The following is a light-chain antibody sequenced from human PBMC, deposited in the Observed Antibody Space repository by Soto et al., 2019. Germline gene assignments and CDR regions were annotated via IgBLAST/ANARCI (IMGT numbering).Light chain of an antibody. CDR2: GAS. CDR3: QQHCSASWT. Sequence: EIVLTQSPGTLSLSPGESATLSCRASQCGSSSYLAWYQQKPGRAPRLLIFGASSRATGIPDRFSGSASGTDLTITISRLEPEDFAVYSGQQHCSASWTFGHGTKVAIK. V-gene: IGKV3-20*01. CDR1: QCGSSSY. J-gene: IGKJ1*01.